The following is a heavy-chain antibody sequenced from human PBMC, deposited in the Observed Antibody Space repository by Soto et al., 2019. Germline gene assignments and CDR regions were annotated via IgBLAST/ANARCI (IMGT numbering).Heavy chain of an antibody. V-gene: IGHV4-4*07. Sequence: SETLSLTCTVSGGSINNSYCSWIRQPAGKGLEWIGRIYSSGTTDYNPSLKSRVTMSVDTSKTQCFLKLNSVTAADTAVYYCARTIRGAWFDPWGQGALVTVSS. CDR1: GGSINNSY. CDR2: IYSSGTT. D-gene: IGHD1-26*01. CDR3: ARTIRGAWFDP. J-gene: IGHJ5*02.